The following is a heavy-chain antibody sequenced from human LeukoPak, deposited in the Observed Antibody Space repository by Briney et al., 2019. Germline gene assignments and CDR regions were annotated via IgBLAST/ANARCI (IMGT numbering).Heavy chain of an antibody. V-gene: IGHV4-39*01. D-gene: IGHD5-24*01. CDR2: IYYSGST. Sequence: KPSEILSLTCTVSGGSISSSSYYWGWIRQPPGKGLEWIGSIYYSGSTYYNPSLKSRVTISVDTSKNQFSLKLSSVTAADTAVYYCARLGRDGYNFDYWGQGTLVTVSS. J-gene: IGHJ4*02. CDR1: GGSISSSSYY. CDR3: ARLGRDGYNFDY.